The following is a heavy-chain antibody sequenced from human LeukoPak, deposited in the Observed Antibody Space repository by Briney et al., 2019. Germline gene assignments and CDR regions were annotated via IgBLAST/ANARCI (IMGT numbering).Heavy chain of an antibody. V-gene: IGHV4-38-2*02. CDR1: GYSISSGYY. J-gene: IGHJ6*03. CDR3: ARDRPVSLSYYTAV. CDR2: IYHGGST. Sequence: PSETLSPTCTVSGYSISSGYYWGWIRQSPGKGLEWIGSIYHGGSTYYNPSLRSRVIVSVDTSKNHFSLKMSSVTAADTAVYYCARDRPVSLSYYTAVWGKGTTVTISS. D-gene: IGHD2/OR15-2a*01.